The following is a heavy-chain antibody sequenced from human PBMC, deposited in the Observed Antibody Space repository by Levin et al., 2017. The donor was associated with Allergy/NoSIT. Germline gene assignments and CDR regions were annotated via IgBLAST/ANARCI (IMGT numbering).Heavy chain of an antibody. D-gene: IGHD3-3*01. J-gene: IGHJ6*02. CDR2: IYSGGST. V-gene: IGHV3-66*01. CDR3: ARTSRYYDFWTKTGDGMDV. CDR1: GFTVSSNY. Sequence: GESLKISCAASGFTVSSNYMSWVRQAPGKGLEWVSVIYSGGSTYYADSVKGRFTISRDNSKNTLYLQMNSLRAEDTAVYYCARTSRYYDFWTKTGDGMDVWGQGTPVTVSS.